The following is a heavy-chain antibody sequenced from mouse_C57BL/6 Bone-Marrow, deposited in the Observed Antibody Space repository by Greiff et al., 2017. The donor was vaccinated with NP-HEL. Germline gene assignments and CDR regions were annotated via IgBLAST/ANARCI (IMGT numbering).Heavy chain of an antibody. CDR1: GYTFTSYW. CDR3: ARGNSNYYPWYFDV. V-gene: IGHV1-72*01. CDR2: IDPNSDGY. D-gene: IGHD2-5*01. J-gene: IGHJ1*03. Sequence: QVQLKQPGAELVKPGASVKLSCKASGYTFTSYWMHWVKQRPGRGLEWIGRIDPNSDGYKYNEKFKSKATLTVDKPSSTAYMQLSSLTSDDSAVYYCARGNSNYYPWYFDVWGTGTTVTVSS.